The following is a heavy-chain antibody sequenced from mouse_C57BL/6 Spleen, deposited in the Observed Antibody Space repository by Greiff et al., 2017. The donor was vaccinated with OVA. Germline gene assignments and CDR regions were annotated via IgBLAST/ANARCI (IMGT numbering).Heavy chain of an antibody. CDR1: GFTFSDFY. CDR3: ARDAGSNYGYFDV. V-gene: IGHV7-1*01. Sequence: EVQGVESGGGLVQSGRSLRLSCATSGFTFSDFYMEWVRQAPGKGLEWIAASRNKANDYTTEYSASVKGRFIVSRDTSQSILYLQMNALRAEDTAIYYCARDAGSNYGYFDVWGTGTTVTVSS. CDR2: SRNKANDYTT. D-gene: IGHD2-5*01. J-gene: IGHJ1*03.